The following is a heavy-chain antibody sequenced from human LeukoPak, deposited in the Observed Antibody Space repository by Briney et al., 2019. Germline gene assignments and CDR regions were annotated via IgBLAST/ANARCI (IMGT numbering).Heavy chain of an antibody. CDR2: IKEDESEI. V-gene: IGHV3-7*01. Sequence: GGSLRLSCAASGFTFSDYYMSWIRQAPGKGLEWVANIKEDESEIYYVDSVQGRFTISRDNTKNSVYLQMNSLRAEDTAVYYCAGSSGWLFDYWGQGTLVAVSS. J-gene: IGHJ4*02. CDR1: GFTFSDYY. CDR3: AGSSGWLFDY. D-gene: IGHD6-19*01.